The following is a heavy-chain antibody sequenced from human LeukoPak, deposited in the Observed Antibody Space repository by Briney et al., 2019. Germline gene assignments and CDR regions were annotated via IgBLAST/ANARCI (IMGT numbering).Heavy chain of an antibody. V-gene: IGHV4-39*01. D-gene: IGHD2-15*01. CDR1: GGSISSSRYY. CDR3: ARQCAHCSGGSCYWAFFDY. J-gene: IGHJ4*02. CDR2: IYYSGST. Sequence: PSETLSLTCTVSGGSISSSRYYWGWIRQPPGKGLEWIGSIYYSGSTYYNPSLKSRVTISVDTSKNQFSLKLSSVTAADTAVYYCARQCAHCSGGSCYWAFFDYWGQGTLVTVSS.